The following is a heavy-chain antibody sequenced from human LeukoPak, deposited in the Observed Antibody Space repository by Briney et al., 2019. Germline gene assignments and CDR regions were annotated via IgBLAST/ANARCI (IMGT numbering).Heavy chain of an antibody. D-gene: IGHD7-27*01. CDR2: IYYSGST. CDR1: GYSISSGYY. J-gene: IGHJ4*02. Sequence: ASETLSLTCTVSGYSISSGYYWGWIRQPPGKGLEWIGYIYYSGSTNYNPSLKSRVTISVDKSKNQFSLKLSSVTAADTAVYYCARVEPAGDLAGAFDYWGQGTLVTASS. V-gene: IGHV4-61*05. CDR3: ARVEPAGDLAGAFDY.